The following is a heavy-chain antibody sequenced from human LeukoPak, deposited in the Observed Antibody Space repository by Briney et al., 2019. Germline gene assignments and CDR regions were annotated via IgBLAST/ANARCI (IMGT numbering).Heavy chain of an antibody. J-gene: IGHJ4*01. D-gene: IGHD3-10*01. CDR1: GGSISSYY. Sequence: SETLSLTCTVSGGSISSYYWSWIRQPPGKGLEWIGYIYYSGSTNYNPSLKSRVTISVDTSKNQFSLKLSSVTASDTAVYYCARMTYTSGDSWGHGTLVTVSS. CDR3: ARMTYTSGDS. V-gene: IGHV4-59*01. CDR2: IYYSGST.